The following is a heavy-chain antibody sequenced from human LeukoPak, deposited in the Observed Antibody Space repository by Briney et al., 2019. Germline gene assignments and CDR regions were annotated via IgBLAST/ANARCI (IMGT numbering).Heavy chain of an antibody. Sequence: PGGSLRLSCAASGFTFSSYVMNWVRQAPGKGLEWASVISGGGGSTYYADSVKGRFTISRDNSKNTLFLQMNSLRAEDTAVYYCAKPYSGTILTGWFDPWGQGTLVTVSS. CDR1: GFTFSSYV. D-gene: IGHD3-9*01. CDR3: AKPYSGTILTGWFDP. CDR2: ISGGGGST. V-gene: IGHV3-23*01. J-gene: IGHJ5*02.